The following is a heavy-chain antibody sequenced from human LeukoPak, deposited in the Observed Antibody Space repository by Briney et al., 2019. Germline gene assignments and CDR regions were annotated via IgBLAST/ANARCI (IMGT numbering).Heavy chain of an antibody. J-gene: IGHJ4*02. V-gene: IGHV3-21*01. Sequence: PGGSLRVSCAAPGFTFRSYSMNWVRQAPGKGQEWVSSISSSSSYIYYTDSVKGRFTISRDNAMNSLYLQMNSRRAEDTAGYYCARAFLGINYYDSSGYYYDPFDYWGQGTLVTVSS. CDR1: GFTFRSYS. D-gene: IGHD3-22*01. CDR3: ARAFLGINYYDSSGYYYDPFDY. CDR2: ISSSSSYI.